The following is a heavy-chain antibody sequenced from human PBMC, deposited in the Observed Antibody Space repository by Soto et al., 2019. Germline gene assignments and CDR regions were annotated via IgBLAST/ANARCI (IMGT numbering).Heavy chain of an antibody. CDR3: AREGNYD. Sequence: ASVKGSCKASGFTFTIYSMHWVRQAPGQRLEWMGWINAGNGNTKYSQRFQGRVTITRDTSASTAYMGLSSLRSEDTAVYYCAREGNYDWGQGTLVTVSS. J-gene: IGHJ4*02. D-gene: IGHD3-10*01. CDR2: INAGNGNT. CDR1: GFTFTIYS. V-gene: IGHV1-3*01.